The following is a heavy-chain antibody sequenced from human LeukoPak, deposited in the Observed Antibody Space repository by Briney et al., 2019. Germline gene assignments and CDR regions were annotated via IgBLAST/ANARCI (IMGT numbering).Heavy chain of an antibody. Sequence: GGSLRLSCAASGFTFSSYSMNWVRQAPGKGLEWVSSISSSSSYIYYADSVKGRFTISRDNAKNSLYLQMNSLRAEDTAVYYCARPLGYSGYDFDYWAQGTLVTVSS. CDR1: GFTFSSYS. D-gene: IGHD5-12*01. J-gene: IGHJ4*02. CDR2: ISSSSSYI. V-gene: IGHV3-21*01. CDR3: ARPLGYSGYDFDY.